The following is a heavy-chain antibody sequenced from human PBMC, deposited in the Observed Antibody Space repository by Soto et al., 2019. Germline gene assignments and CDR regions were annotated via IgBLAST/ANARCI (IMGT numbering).Heavy chain of an antibody. CDR2: IYYSGST. CDR1: GGSISSGGYY. CDR3: AKVASTGRGPWFDP. J-gene: IGHJ5*02. V-gene: IGHV4-31*03. D-gene: IGHD6-13*01. Sequence: SETLSLTCTVSGGSISSGGYYWSWIRQHPGKGLEWIGYIYYSGSTYYNPSLKSRVTISVDTSKNHFSLELSSVTAVDTAVYYCAKVASTGRGPWFDPWGQGTLVTVSS.